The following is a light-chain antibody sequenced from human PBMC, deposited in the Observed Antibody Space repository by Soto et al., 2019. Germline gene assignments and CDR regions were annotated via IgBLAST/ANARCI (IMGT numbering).Light chain of an antibody. CDR1: QSVSTY. V-gene: IGKV3-11*01. CDR3: QQYNNWPPIT. J-gene: IGKJ5*01. CDR2: DAS. Sequence: EIVLTQSPATLSLSAGERATLSCRASQSVSTYLAWYQQKSGQAPRLLIYDASNRATGIPARFSGSGSGTEFTLTISSLQSEDFAVYYCQQYNNWPPITFGQGTRLEIK.